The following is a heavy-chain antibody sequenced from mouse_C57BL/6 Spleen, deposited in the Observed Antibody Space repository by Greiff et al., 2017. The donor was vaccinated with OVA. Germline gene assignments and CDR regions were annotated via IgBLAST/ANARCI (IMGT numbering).Heavy chain of an antibody. CDR3: VGIYYGYDGWCAY. CDR1: GFSFNTYA. V-gene: IGHV10-1*01. D-gene: IGHD2-2*01. J-gene: IGHJ3*01. Sequence: GGGLVQPKGSLKLSCAASGFSFNTYAMNWVRQAPGKGLEWVARIRSKSNNYATYYADSVKDRFTISRDDSESMLYLQMNNLKTEDTAMYYCVGIYYGYDGWCAYWGQGTLVTVSA. CDR2: IRSKSNNYAT.